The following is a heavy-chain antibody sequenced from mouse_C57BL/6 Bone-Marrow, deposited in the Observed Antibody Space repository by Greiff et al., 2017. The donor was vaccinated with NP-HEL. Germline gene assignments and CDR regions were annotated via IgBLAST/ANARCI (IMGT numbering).Heavy chain of an antibody. D-gene: IGHD1-1*01. V-gene: IGHV1-69*01. CDR1: GYTFTSYW. Sequence: VQLQQPGAELVMPGASVKLSCKASGYTFTSYWMHWVKQRPGQGLEWIGEIDPSDSYTNYNQKFKGKSTLTVDKSSSTAYMQLSSLTSEDSAVYYCARRSSYPLDYWGQGTTLTVSS. J-gene: IGHJ2*01. CDR3: ARRSSYPLDY. CDR2: IDPSDSYT.